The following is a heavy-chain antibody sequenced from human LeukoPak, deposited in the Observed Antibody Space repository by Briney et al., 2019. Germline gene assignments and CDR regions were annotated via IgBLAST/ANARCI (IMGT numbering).Heavy chain of an antibody. CDR2: VGANTGNT. CDR1: GYTFTDYG. Sequence: ASVKVSCKAFGYTFTDYGITWVRQATGQGLQWLGWVGANTGNTNYAQRFQGRVTMTIDTSTSTAYMELRSLGSDDTAVYYCVRVKSNNWWGNFDYWGRGTLVTVSS. V-gene: IGHV1-18*04. CDR3: VRVKSNNWWGNFDY. D-gene: IGHD1-20*01. J-gene: IGHJ4*02.